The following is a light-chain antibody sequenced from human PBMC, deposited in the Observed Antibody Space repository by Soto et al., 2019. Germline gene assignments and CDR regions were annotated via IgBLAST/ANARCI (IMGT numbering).Light chain of an antibody. J-gene: IGLJ3*02. CDR3: SSYTSSSTRV. V-gene: IGLV2-14*01. CDR2: DVS. CDR1: SSDVGGYNY. Sequence: QSALTQPASVSGSPGQSITISCTGTSSDVGGYNYVSWYQQHPGKAPTLMIYDVSNRPSGVSNRFSGSKSGNMASLTISGLQDEDEADYYCSSYTSSSTRVFGGGTKLTVL.